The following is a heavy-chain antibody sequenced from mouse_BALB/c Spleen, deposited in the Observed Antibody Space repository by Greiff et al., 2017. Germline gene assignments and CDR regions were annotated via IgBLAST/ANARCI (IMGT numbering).Heavy chain of an antibody. CDR2: IDPANGNT. CDR1: GYTFTSYY. Sequence: EVQLQQPGAELVKPGASVKLSCKASGYTFTSYYMYWVKQRPEQGLEWIGRIDPANGNTKYDPKFQGKATITADTSSNTAYLQLSSLTSEDTAVYYCARNGNYVGYYAMDYWGQGTSVTVSS. J-gene: IGHJ4*01. CDR3: ARNGNYVGYYAMDY. D-gene: IGHD2-1*01. V-gene: IGHV14-3*02.